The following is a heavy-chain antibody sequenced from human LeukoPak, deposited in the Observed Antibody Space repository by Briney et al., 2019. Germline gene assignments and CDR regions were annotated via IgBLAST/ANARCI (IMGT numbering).Heavy chain of an antibody. Sequence: GGSLRLSCAASGFTFSSYAMSWVRQAPGKGLEWVSAISGSGGSTYYADSVKGRFTISRDNSKNTLYLQMNSLRAEDTAVYYCAKDLYCSGGSCYRKYYYYYMDVWGKGTTVTVSS. CDR2: ISGSGGST. V-gene: IGHV3-23*01. J-gene: IGHJ6*03. CDR1: GFTFSSYA. CDR3: AKDLYCSGGSCYRKYYYYYMDV. D-gene: IGHD2-15*01.